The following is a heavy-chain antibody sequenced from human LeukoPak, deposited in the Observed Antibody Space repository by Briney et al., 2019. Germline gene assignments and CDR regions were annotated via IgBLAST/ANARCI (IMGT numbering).Heavy chain of an antibody. CDR2: AADSGST. CDR1: YX. D-gene: IGHD2-21*01. CDR3: AXXXXXXXXSYFFDS. Sequence: YXXTXIRRXPGXGLXXXGYAADSGSTNXNPSLKSRVTISVDXXXNHFSLRLTSVTAADTAIYYCAXXXXXXXXSYFFDSWGQGTLLTVSS. J-gene: IGHJ4*02. V-gene: IGHV4-61*03.